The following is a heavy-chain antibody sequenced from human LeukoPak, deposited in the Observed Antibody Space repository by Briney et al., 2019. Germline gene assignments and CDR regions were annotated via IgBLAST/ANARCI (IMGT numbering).Heavy chain of an antibody. V-gene: IGHV4-34*01. CDR2: INHSGST. CDR3: ARASYYPPDAFDI. Sequence: PGGSLRLSCEASGFSFSNYNMDWIRQPPGKGLEWIGEINHSGSTNYNPSLKSRVTISVDTSKNQFSLKLSSVTAADTAVYYCARASYYPPDAFDIWGQGTMVTVSS. CDR1: GFSFSNYN. J-gene: IGHJ3*02. D-gene: IGHD1-26*01.